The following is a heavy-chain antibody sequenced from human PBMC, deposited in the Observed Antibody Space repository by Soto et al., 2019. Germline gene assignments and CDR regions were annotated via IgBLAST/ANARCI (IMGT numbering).Heavy chain of an antibody. D-gene: IGHD3-3*01. CDR2: INPLSGNT. CDR1: GYTFINYY. Sequence: AASVKVSCKASGYTFINYYVHWMRQVPGQGPGWMGIINPLSGNTTYAQQFQGRVVMTRDTSTNTVYMELSSLRSEDTAVYYCARENRGYDGPHFDYWGQGTPVTVSS. J-gene: IGHJ4*02. CDR3: ARENRGYDGPHFDY. V-gene: IGHV1-46*01.